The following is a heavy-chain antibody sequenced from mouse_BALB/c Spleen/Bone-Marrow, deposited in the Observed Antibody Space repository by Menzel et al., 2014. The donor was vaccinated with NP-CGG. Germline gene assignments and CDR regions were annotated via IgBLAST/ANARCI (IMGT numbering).Heavy chain of an antibody. CDR3: ASYRYAWYFDV. Sequence: EVKLVESGAELVKPGASVKLSCTASGFNIKDTYMHWVKQGPEQGLEWIGRIDPANGDTKYDPKFQGKATITADTSSNTAYLQLSSLTSEDTAVYYCASYRYAWYFDVWGAGTTVTVSS. J-gene: IGHJ1*01. D-gene: IGHD2-14*01. CDR1: GFNIKDTY. CDR2: IDPANGDT. V-gene: IGHV14-3*02.